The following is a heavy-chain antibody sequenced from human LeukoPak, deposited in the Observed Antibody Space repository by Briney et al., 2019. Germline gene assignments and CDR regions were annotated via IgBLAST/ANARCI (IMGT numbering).Heavy chain of an antibody. J-gene: IGHJ4*02. D-gene: IGHD3-9*01. Sequence: GSLRLSCVASGFTFSTYGMSWVRQAPGKGLKWVSTISGSGGRTYYADSVEGRFTISRDNSKNTLYLQMNSLRAEDTAIYYCAKAALRYFDWFFGYWGQGTLVTVSS. CDR1: GFTFSTYG. CDR2: ISGSGGRT. V-gene: IGHV3-23*01. CDR3: AKAALRYFDWFFGY.